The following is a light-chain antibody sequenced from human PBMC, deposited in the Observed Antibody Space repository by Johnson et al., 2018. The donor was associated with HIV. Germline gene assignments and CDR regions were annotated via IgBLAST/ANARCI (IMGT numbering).Light chain of an antibody. CDR3: GTWDTSLSTGGA. CDR1: SSNIGNNF. V-gene: IGLV1-51*02. J-gene: IGLJ1*01. Sequence: QSVLTQPPSVSAAPGQKVTISCSGSSSNIGNNFVSWYQHLPGTAPKLLIYENSKRPSGIPDRFSGSKSGTSATLGITGLQTGDEADYYCGTWDTSLSTGGAFGTGTKVTVL. CDR2: ENS.